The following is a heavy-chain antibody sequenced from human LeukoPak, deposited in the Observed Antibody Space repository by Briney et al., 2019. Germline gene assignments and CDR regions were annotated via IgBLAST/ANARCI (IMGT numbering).Heavy chain of an antibody. D-gene: IGHD5-24*01. CDR1: GGSISSSSYY. V-gene: IGHV4-39*01. Sequence: SETLSLTCTVSGGSISSSSYYWGWIRQPPGKGLEWIGSIYYSGSTYYNPSLKSRVTISVDTSKNQFSLKLSSVTAADTAVYYCARQGPKGYKQPYYYMDVWGKGTRVTVSS. CDR3: ARQGPKGYKQPYYYMDV. CDR2: IYYSGST. J-gene: IGHJ6*03.